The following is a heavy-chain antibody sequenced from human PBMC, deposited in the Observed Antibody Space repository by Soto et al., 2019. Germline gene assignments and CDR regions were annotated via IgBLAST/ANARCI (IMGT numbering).Heavy chain of an antibody. V-gene: IGHV1-18*01. Sequence: ASVKVSCKASGYTFTSYGIIWVRQAPGQGLEWMGWISAYNGNTNYAQKLQGRVTMTTDTSTSTAYMELRSLRSDDTAVYYCARESLGIAAALDAFDISGQGTMVTVSS. J-gene: IGHJ3*02. D-gene: IGHD6-13*01. CDR1: GYTFTSYG. CDR3: ARESLGIAAALDAFDI. CDR2: ISAYNGNT.